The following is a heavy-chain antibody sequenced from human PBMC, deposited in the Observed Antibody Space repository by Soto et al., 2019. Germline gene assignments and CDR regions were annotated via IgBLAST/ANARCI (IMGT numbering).Heavy chain of an antibody. J-gene: IGHJ5*02. CDR3: ARVIEDYYDSSGYSEWFDP. CDR1: GGSISSYY. CDR2: IYYSGST. D-gene: IGHD3-22*01. V-gene: IGHV4-59*01. Sequence: SETLSLTCTVSGGSISSYYWSWIRQPPGKGLEWIGYIYYSGSTNYNPSLKSRVTISVDTSKNQFSLKLSSVTAADTAVYYCARVIEDYYDSSGYSEWFDPWGQGTLVTVS.